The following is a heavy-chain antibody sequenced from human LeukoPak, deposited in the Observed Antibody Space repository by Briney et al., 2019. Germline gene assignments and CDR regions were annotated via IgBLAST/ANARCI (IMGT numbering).Heavy chain of an antibody. CDR2: LSGSGGST. V-gene: IGHV3-23*01. J-gene: IGHJ4*02. CDR3: ARSPVTGPPNYFDY. CDR1: GFTFSFYT. D-gene: IGHD6-19*01. Sequence: GGSPRLSCAASGFTFSFYTMSWVRQAPGKGLEWVSGLSGSGGSTYYSDSVKGRFTISRDNSKNTLYLQIDFLTAEDTAVYYCARSPVTGPPNYFDYLGQGTLVTVSS.